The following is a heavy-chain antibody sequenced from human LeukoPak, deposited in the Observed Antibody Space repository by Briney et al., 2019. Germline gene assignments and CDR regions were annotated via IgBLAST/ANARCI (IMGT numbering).Heavy chain of an antibody. CDR3: ARALHQYYDSSGYDAFDI. D-gene: IGHD3-22*01. CDR2: INPSGGST. CDR1: GYTFTSYY. Sequence: ASVKVSCKASGYTFTSYYMHWVRQAPGQGLEWMGIINPSGGSTSYAQKFQARVTMTRDTSTSTVYMDLSSLRSEDTAVYYCARALHQYYDSSGYDAFDIWGQGTMVTVSS. V-gene: IGHV1-46*01. J-gene: IGHJ3*02.